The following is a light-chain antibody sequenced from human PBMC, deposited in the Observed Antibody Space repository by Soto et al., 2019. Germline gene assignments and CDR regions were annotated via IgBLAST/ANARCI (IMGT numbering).Light chain of an antibody. J-gene: IGLJ1*01. CDR1: SSDVGGYNY. CDR2: DVS. CDR3: SSYTPSNTRQIV. V-gene: IGLV2-14*03. Sequence: QSLLTQPASVSGSPGQSITISCTGTSSDVGGYNYVSWYQHHPGKAPKLMIFDVSNRPSGVSNRFSGSKSGNTASLTISGLQPEDEADYYCSSYTPSNTRQIVFGTGTKVTVL.